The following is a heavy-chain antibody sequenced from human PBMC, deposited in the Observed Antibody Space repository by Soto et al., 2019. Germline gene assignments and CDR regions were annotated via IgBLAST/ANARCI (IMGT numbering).Heavy chain of an antibody. CDR1: GFSFSDHN. Sequence: EVQRVESGGGLVQPGGSLRLSCTASGFSFSDHNLDWVRRAPGRGLEWVGRNRNKPNSYTTSYAASVKGRFTISRDDSKNSLYLQMNSLKTEDTAVYYCSIRLPNDAFDIWGQGTMVTVSS. D-gene: IGHD2-21*01. CDR2: NRNKPNSYTT. CDR3: SIRLPNDAFDI. V-gene: IGHV3-72*01. J-gene: IGHJ3*02.